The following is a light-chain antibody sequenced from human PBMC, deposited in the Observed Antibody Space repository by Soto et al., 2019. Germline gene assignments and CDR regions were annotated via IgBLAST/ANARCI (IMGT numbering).Light chain of an antibody. Sequence: EIVMTQSPATLSVSPGGRATLAFMASQSVSSYLAWYQQNPGQAPRLLIYGASTRATGIPARFSGSGSGTEFTLTISSLQSEDFAVYYCQQYSNWPLTFGGGTKVDIK. CDR2: GAS. V-gene: IGKV3-15*01. CDR1: QSVSSY. CDR3: QQYSNWPLT. J-gene: IGKJ4*01.